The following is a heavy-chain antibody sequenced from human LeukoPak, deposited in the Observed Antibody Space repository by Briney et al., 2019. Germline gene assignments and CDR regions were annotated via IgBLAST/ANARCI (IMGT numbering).Heavy chain of an antibody. J-gene: IGHJ6*02. V-gene: IGHV1-18*01. CDR2: ISAYNGNT. Sequence: ASVKVSCRASGYTFTSYGISWVRQAPGQGLEWMGWISAYNGNTNYAQKLQGRVTMTTDTSTSTAYMELRSLRSDDTAVYYCARDGPYDILTGYPTYYYYYGMDVWGQGTTVTVSS. D-gene: IGHD3-9*01. CDR1: GYTFTSYG. CDR3: ARDGPYDILTGYPTYYYYYGMDV.